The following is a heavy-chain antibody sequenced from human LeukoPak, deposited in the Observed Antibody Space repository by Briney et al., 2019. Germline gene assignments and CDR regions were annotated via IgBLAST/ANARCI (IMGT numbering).Heavy chain of an antibody. CDR2: ISGSGGST. CDR1: GFTFSSYA. CDR3: AKDQVHYYGSGSDY. Sequence: GGSLRLSCAASGFTFSSYAMSWVRQAPGKGLEWVSAISGSGGSTYYADSVKGRFTISRDNSKNTLYLQMNSLRAEDTAVYYCAKDQVHYYGSGSDYWGQGTLVTVSS. V-gene: IGHV3-23*01. J-gene: IGHJ4*02. D-gene: IGHD3-10*01.